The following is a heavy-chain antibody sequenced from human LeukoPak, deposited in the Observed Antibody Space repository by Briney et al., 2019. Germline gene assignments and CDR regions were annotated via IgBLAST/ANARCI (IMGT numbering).Heavy chain of an antibody. J-gene: IGHJ4*02. CDR2: ISPDATNS. D-gene: IGHD5-12*01. V-gene: IGHV3-74*03. CDR1: GFTFSVYY. Sequence: GGFLRLSCAASGFTFSVYYMFWVRQAPGKGLVWVSNISPDATNSKYADFVEGRFTISRDNAKNTLYLQLNSLRVEDAAVYYCATGYRSAYSWDSWGQGTLVTVSS. CDR3: ATGYRSAYSWDS.